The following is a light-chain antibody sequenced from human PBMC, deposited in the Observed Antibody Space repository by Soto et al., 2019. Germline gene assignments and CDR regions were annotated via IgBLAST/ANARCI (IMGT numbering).Light chain of an antibody. J-gene: IGKJ1*01. V-gene: IGKV3-20*01. CDR1: QTVRNNY. CDR2: GAS. Sequence: EIVLTQSPGTLALSPGEIATLSCRASQTVRNNYLAWYQQKPGQAPRLLIYGASNRATGIPDRFSGSGSGTDFTLTISRLEPEDFAVYYCQQYGSSGTFGQGTKVDTK. CDR3: QQYGSSGT.